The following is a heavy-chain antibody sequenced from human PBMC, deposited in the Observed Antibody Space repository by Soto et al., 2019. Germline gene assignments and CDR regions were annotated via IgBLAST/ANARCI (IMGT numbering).Heavy chain of an antibody. V-gene: IGHV1-69*13. Sequence: SVKVSCKASGGTFSSYAISWVRQAPGRGLEWMGGIIPIFGTANYAQKFQGRVTITADESTSTAYMELSSLRSEDTAVYYCARDAEGYYYDSSGYYTWFDPWGQGTLVTVSS. J-gene: IGHJ5*02. CDR2: IIPIFGTA. CDR1: GGTFSSYA. CDR3: ARDAEGYYYDSSGYYTWFDP. D-gene: IGHD3-22*01.